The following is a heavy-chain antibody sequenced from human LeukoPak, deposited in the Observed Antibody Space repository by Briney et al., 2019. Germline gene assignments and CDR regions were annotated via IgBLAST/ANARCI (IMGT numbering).Heavy chain of an antibody. Sequence: PSETLSLTCTVSRGSISSNGYYWGWIRQPPGKGLEWIGSFYYTGSTFYSPSLKSRATISVDTSKNQFSLKLSSVTAADTAVYYCARRSGTYHAFDIWAKGQWSPSLQ. CDR1: RGSISSNGYY. CDR3: ARRSGTYHAFDI. CDR2: FYYTGST. J-gene: IGHJ3*02. D-gene: IGHD1-26*01. V-gene: IGHV4-39*01.